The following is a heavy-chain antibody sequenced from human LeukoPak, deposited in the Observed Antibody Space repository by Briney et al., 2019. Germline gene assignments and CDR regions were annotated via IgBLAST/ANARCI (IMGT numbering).Heavy chain of an antibody. Sequence: SETLSLTCTVSGGSISSGSYYWSWIRQPAGKGLEWIGRIYTSGSTNYNPSLKSRVTISVDTSKNQFSLKLSSVTAADTAVYYCARGKGVEQQLETRFDPWGQGTLVTVSS. CDR2: IYTSGST. CDR1: GGSISSGSYY. D-gene: IGHD6-13*01. V-gene: IGHV4-61*02. CDR3: ARGKGVEQQLETRFDP. J-gene: IGHJ5*02.